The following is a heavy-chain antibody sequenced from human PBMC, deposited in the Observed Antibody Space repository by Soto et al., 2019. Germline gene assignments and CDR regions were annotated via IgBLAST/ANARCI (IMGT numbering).Heavy chain of an antibody. CDR1: GGSISSGGSS. J-gene: IGHJ4*02. V-gene: IGHV4-30-2*01. D-gene: IGHD3-22*01. CDR2: IYHSGST. Sequence: QLQLQESGSGLVKPSQTLSLTCAVSGGSISSGGSSWTWIRQPPGKGLEWIGYIYHSGSTYYNPSLKSRVTLSVDRSKNQFSLKLTSVTAADTAVYYCARGAVVNFDSWGQGNLVTVSS. CDR3: ARGAVVNFDS.